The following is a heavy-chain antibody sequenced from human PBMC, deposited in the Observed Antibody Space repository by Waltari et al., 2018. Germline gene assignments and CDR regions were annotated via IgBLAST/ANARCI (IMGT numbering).Heavy chain of an antibody. CDR3: ARGWYKDDY. CDR1: VASVCSNSSA. Sequence: QVQLQQSGPGLVQPSQTLPLTCAISVASVCSNSSAWNWIRQSPSRGLEWLGRTYYRSKWYNDYAVSVKSRITINPDTSKNQFSPQLNSVTPEDTTVYYCARGWYKDDYWGQGTLVTVSS. D-gene: IGHD6-19*01. J-gene: IGHJ4*02. CDR2: TYYRSKWYN. V-gene: IGHV6-1*01.